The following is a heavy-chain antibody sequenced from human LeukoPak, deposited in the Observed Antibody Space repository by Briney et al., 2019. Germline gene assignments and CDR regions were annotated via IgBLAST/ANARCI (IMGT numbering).Heavy chain of an antibody. CDR2: IYYSGST. Sequence: SETLSLTCTVSGGSISSYYWSWIRQPPGKGLEWIGYIYYSGSTNYNPSLKSRVTISVDTSKNQFSLKLSSVTAADTAVYYCARGHNYYGSGSYYASGWGQGTLVTVYS. V-gene: IGHV4-59*01. D-gene: IGHD3-10*01. J-gene: IGHJ4*02. CDR3: ARGHNYYGSGSYYASG. CDR1: GGSISSYY.